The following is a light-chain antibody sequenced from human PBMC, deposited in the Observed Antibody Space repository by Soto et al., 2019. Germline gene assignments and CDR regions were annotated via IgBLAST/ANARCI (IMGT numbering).Light chain of an antibody. Sequence: DIVMTQSPDSLAVSLGERATINCKSSQSVLHSSNNKNYLAWYKQKPGQPPKLLIYWASTRESGVPDRFSGSGSGTDFTLSISSLQAEDVAVYYCQQYYPSPSLTFGGGTKVEIK. CDR1: QSVLHSSNNKNY. V-gene: IGKV4-1*01. J-gene: IGKJ4*01. CDR2: WAS. CDR3: QQYYPSPSLT.